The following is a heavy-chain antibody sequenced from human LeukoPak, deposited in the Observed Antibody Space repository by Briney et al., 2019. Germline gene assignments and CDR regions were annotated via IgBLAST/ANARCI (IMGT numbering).Heavy chain of an antibody. J-gene: IGHJ4*02. D-gene: IGHD3-10*01. Sequence: GGSLRLSCAASGFTLSDHYMDWVRQAPGKGLEWVGRTRNKAKSYTTDYAASVKGRFTISRDDSKKSVYLQMNSLKTEDTAVYFYFRVYYLGGPYDRYFDSWGQGTLVSVSS. V-gene: IGHV3-72*01. CDR1: GFTLSDHY. CDR2: TRNKAKSYTT. CDR3: FRVYYLGGPYDRYFDS.